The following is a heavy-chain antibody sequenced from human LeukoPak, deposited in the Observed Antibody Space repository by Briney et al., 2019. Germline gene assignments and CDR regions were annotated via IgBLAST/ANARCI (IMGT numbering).Heavy chain of an antibody. J-gene: IGHJ3*02. CDR1: GFTFSNAW. CDR2: IKSKTDGGTT. CDR3: AKSRTTVTTGDAFDI. V-gene: IGHV3-15*01. Sequence: GGSLRLSCAASGFTFSNAWMSWVRQAPGKGLEWVGRIKSKTDGGTTDYAAPVKGRFTISRDDSKNTLYLQMNSLRAEDTAVYYCAKSRTTVTTGDAFDIWGQGTMVTVSS. D-gene: IGHD4-17*01.